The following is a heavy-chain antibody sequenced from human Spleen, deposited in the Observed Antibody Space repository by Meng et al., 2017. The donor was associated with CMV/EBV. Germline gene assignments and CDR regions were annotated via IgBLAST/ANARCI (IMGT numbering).Heavy chain of an antibody. V-gene: IGHV2-5*02. J-gene: IGHJ4*02. Sequence: QITLKESGPTLVKPTXTLTLTCPFSGFSLSTSGVGVGWIRQPPGKALEWLALIYWDDDKRYSPSLKSRLTITKDTSKNQVVLTMTNMDPVDTATYYCAHTSRDGYNRWLPFDYWGQGTLVTVSS. CDR3: AHTSRDGYNRWLPFDY. CDR1: GFSLSTSGVG. CDR2: IYWDDDK. D-gene: IGHD5-24*01.